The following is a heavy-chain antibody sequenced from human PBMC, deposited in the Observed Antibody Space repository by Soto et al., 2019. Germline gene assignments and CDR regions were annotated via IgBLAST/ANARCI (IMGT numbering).Heavy chain of an antibody. D-gene: IGHD6-13*01. CDR1: GFTVSSSY. CDR2: IYSGGNT. V-gene: IGHV3-66*04. J-gene: IGHJ2*01. CDR3: ARHVGYYWYFDL. Sequence: EVQLVESGGGLVQPGGSLRLSCAASGFTVSSSYMGWVRQAPGKGLEWVSSIYSGGNTYYAVSVRGRFTISTDNSKDTLYLQMNSLRVDDTAMYYCARHVGYYWYFDLWGRGTLVTVSS.